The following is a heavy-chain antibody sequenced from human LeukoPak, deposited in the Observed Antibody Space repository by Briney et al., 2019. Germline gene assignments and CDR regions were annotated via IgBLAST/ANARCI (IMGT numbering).Heavy chain of an antibody. CDR1: GGSISSYY. V-gene: IGHV4-59*01. CDR2: IYYSGST. J-gene: IGHJ5*02. D-gene: IGHD2-2*01. CDR3: ARAKVPGVVVPGGNWFGP. Sequence: SETLSLTCTVSGGSISSYYWSWIRRPPGKGLEWIGYIYYSGSTNYNPSLKSRVTISVDTSKNQFSLKLSFVTAADTAVYYCARAKVPGVVVPGGNWFGPWGQGTLVTVSS.